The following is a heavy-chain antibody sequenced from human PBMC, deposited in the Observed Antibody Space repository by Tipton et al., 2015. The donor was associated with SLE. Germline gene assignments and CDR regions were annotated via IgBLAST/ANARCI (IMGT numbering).Heavy chain of an antibody. V-gene: IGHV4-39*07. CDR1: GASITINDFY. Sequence: TLSLTCTVSGASITINDFYWGWIRQPPGKGLEWIGSFYFGGSTYYSPSLKSRATISVDTSKNQFSLKLSSVTAADTAVYYCARQMGPGYFDYWGQGTLVTVSS. CDR2: FYFGGST. CDR3: ARQMGPGYFDY. J-gene: IGHJ4*02. D-gene: IGHD5-24*01.